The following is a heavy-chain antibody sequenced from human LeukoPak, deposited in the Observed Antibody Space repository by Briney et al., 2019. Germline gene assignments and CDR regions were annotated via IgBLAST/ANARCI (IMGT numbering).Heavy chain of an antibody. CDR1: GGTFSSYA. V-gene: IGHV1-69*13. CDR3: ARDIRYAPLAYCGGDCSTDAFDI. D-gene: IGHD2-21*01. CDR2: IIPIFGTA. J-gene: IGHJ3*02. Sequence: SVKVSCKASGGTFSSYATSWVRQAPGQGLEWMGGIIPIFGTANYAQKFQGRVTITADESTSTAYMELSSLRSEDTAVYYCARDIRYAPLAYCGGDCSTDAFDIWGQGTMVTVSS.